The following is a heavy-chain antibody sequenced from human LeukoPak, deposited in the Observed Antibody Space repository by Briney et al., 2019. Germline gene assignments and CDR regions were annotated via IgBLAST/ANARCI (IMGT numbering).Heavy chain of an antibody. Sequence: GGSLRLSCAASGFTFSSYGMHWVRQAPGKGLEWVAVILYDGSNKYYADSVKGRFTISRDNSKNTLYLQMNSLRAEDTAVYYCARVPTGSSSWYQEYAFDIWGQGTMVTVSS. CDR1: GFTFSSYG. D-gene: IGHD6-13*01. V-gene: IGHV3-33*01. CDR3: ARVPTGSSSWYQEYAFDI. J-gene: IGHJ3*02. CDR2: ILYDGSNK.